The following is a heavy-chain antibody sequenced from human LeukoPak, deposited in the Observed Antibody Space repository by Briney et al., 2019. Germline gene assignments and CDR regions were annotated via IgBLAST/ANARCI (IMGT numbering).Heavy chain of an antibody. CDR3: AREWSGFGELPDY. D-gene: IGHD3-10*01. Sequence: GGSLRLTCAASGFTFSSHWVHWVRHAPGKGLVWVSRINSDGSSTSYADSVKGRFTISRDNAKNTLYLQMNSLRVEDTAVYYCAREWSGFGELPDYWGQGTLVTVSS. J-gene: IGHJ4*02. CDR1: GFTFSSHW. V-gene: IGHV3-74*01. CDR2: INSDGSST.